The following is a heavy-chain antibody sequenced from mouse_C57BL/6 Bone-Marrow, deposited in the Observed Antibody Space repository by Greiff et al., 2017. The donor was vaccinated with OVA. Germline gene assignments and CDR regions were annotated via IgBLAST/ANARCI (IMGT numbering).Heavy chain of an antibody. CDR2: IDPSDSET. D-gene: IGHD1-1*01. Sequence: QVHVKQPGAELVRPGSSVKLSCKASGYTFTSYWMHWVKQRPIQGLEWIGNIDPSDSETHYNQKFKDKATLTVDKSSSTAYMQLSSLTSEDSAVYYCARRVYYGSSYLPYWYFDVWGTGTTVTVSS. CDR1: GYTFTSYW. J-gene: IGHJ1*03. V-gene: IGHV1-52*01. CDR3: ARRVYYGSSYLPYWYFDV.